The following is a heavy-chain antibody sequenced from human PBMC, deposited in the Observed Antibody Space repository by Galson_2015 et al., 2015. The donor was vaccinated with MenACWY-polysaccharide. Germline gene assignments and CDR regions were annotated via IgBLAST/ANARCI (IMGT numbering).Heavy chain of an antibody. CDR3: ARGGAARRGWYFDL. J-gene: IGHJ2*01. D-gene: IGHD6-6*01. Sequence: SMKASCKASEYTFTSYDINWGRQAPGHGLERMGWMNPNSANTGYGKKFQGRVTKTRNTSMSTAYMELSSLRFEDTAVYYCARGGAARRGWYFDLWGRGTLVTVSS. CDR2: MNPNSANT. V-gene: IGHV1-8*02. CDR1: EYTFTSYD.